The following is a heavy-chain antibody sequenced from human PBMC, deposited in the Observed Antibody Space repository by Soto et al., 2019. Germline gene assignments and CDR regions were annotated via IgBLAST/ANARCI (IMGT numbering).Heavy chain of an antibody. CDR3: ARSNYDFWSGYSTLFDY. Sequence: QLQLQESGPGLVKPSETLSLTCTVSGGSISSSSYYWGWIRQPPGKGLEWIGSIYYSGSTYYNPSLKSRVTISVDTSKNQFSLKLSSVTAADTAVYYCARSNYDFWSGYSTLFDYWGQGTLVTVSS. J-gene: IGHJ4*02. CDR1: GGSISSSSYY. D-gene: IGHD3-3*01. V-gene: IGHV4-39*01. CDR2: IYYSGST.